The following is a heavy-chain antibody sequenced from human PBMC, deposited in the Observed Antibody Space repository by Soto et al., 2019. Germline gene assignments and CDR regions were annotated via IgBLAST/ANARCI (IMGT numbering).Heavy chain of an antibody. CDR2: ISGSGSM. V-gene: IGHV3-11*01. CDR1: GFTFSDYY. CDR3: ARDRGVRFLDSRFS. D-gene: IGHD3-3*01. J-gene: IGHJ4*02. Sequence: QVQLVESGGNLVKPGGSLRLSCAASGFTFSDYYMSWIRQAPGKGLEWVSFISGSGSMYYADSVKGRFTISRDNAKNSLYLQMTSLRVEDTAVYYCARDRGVRFLDSRFSWGQRPLVTVSS.